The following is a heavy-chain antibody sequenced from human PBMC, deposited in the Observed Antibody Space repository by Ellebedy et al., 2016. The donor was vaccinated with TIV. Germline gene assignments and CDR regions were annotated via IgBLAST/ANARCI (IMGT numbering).Heavy chain of an antibody. CDR1: GYIFNGYY. J-gene: IGHJ3*02. D-gene: IGHD3-16*02. Sequence: ASVKVSCKASGYIFNGYYIHWVRQAPGQGLEWMGWINPNTGDTNYAQSFQGRVTMTRDTYISTAYMELSTLTSDDTALYYCARNWRDVWKSYRFTDAFDIWGQGTLVTVS. CDR3: ARNWRDVWKSYRFTDAFDI. CDR2: INPNTGDT. V-gene: IGHV1-2*02.